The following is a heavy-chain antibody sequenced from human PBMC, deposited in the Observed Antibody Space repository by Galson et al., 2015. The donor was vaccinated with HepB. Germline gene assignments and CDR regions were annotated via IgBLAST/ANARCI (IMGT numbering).Heavy chain of an antibody. CDR2: INPNSGGT. D-gene: IGHD3-22*01. V-gene: IGHV1-2*06. CDR3: ARDNDSSGYQPRYWYFDL. CDR1: GYTFTGYY. Sequence: SVKVSCKASGYTFTGYYMHWVRQAPGQGLEWMGRINPNSGGTNYAQKFQGRVTMTRDTSISTAYMEPSRLRSDDTAVYYCARDNDSSGYQPRYWYFDLWGRGTLVTVSS. J-gene: IGHJ2*01.